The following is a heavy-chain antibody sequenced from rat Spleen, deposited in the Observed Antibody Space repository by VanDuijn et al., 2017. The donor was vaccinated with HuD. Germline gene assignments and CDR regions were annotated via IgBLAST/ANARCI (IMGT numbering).Heavy chain of an antibody. Sequence: QVQLKESGPDLVQPSQTLSLTCTVSGFSLSSYGVIWVRQPPGKGLEWMGVIWSGGNTDYNSTLKSRLSISRDTSKSQVFLKMNSLQTEDTAIYFCTRGIDYWGQGVMVTVSS. V-gene: IGHV2-13*01. CDR3: TRGIDY. J-gene: IGHJ2*01. CDR2: IWSGGNT. CDR1: GFSLSSYG.